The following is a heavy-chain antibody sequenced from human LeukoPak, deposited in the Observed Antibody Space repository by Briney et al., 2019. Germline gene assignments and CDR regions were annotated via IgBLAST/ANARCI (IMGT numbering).Heavy chain of an antibody. CDR2: INPSDGGT. CDR3: ARGYADRSVFYDS. J-gene: IGHJ4*02. Sequence: ASVKVSCKASGYLFTTYYIHWVRQAPGQGPEWMGIINPSDGGTRYAQKFQGRVTMTRDTSTTTLYMELSGLKSEDTAVYYCARGYADRSVFYDSWGQGTLVTASS. V-gene: IGHV1-46*01. CDR1: GYLFTTYY. D-gene: IGHD3-22*01.